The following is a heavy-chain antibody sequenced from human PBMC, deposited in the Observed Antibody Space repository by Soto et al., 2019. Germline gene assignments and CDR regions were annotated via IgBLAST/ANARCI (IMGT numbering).Heavy chain of an antibody. Sequence: GESLKISCKGSGYSFTSYWIGWVRQMPGKGLEWMGIIYPGDSDTRYSPSFQGQVTISADKSISTAYLQWSSLKASDTAMYYCARRAQPFHSGYDSGSDYWGQGTLVTVSS. D-gene: IGHD5-12*01. J-gene: IGHJ4*02. CDR3: ARRAQPFHSGYDSGSDY. CDR2: IYPGDSDT. CDR1: GYSFTSYW. V-gene: IGHV5-51*01.